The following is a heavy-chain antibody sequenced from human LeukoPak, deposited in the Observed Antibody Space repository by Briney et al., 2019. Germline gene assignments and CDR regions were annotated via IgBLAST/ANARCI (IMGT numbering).Heavy chain of an antibody. J-gene: IGHJ6*03. CDR2: IYYSGRT. V-gene: IGHV4-59*01. Sequence: SETLSLTCTVSGGSISSYFWSWIRQPPGKGLEWIGYIYYSGRTKYNPSLKSRVTISVDTSKNQFSLKLSSVTAADTAVYYCARARENYYYYYMDVWGKGTTVTVSS. CDR3: ARARENYYYYYMDV. CDR1: GGSISSYF.